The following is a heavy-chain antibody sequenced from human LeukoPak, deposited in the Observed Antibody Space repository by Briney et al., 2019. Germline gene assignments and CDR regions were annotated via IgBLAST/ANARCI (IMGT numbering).Heavy chain of an antibody. CDR1: GGSISSYY. CDR3: ARGAVDTAMVIYFDY. D-gene: IGHD5-18*01. CDR2: IYYSGST. V-gene: IGHV4-59*01. J-gene: IGHJ4*02. Sequence: SETLSLTCTVSGGSISSYYWSWIRQPPGKGLEWIGYIYYSGSTNYNPSLKSRVTISVDTSKNQFSLKLSSVTAADTAVYYCARGAVDTAMVIYFDYWGQGTLVTVSS.